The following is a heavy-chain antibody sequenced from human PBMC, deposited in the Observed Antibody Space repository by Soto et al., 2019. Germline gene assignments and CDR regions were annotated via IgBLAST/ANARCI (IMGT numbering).Heavy chain of an antibody. V-gene: IGHV1-69*13. CDR3: ARACGTIFGVVIPRDAFDI. D-gene: IGHD3-3*01. CDR1: GGTFSSYA. Sequence: ASVKVSCKASGGTFSSYAISWVRQAPGQGLEWMGGIIPIFGTANYAQKFQGRVTITADESTSTAYMELSSLRSEDTAVYYCARACGTIFGVVIPRDAFDIWGQGTMVTVSS. J-gene: IGHJ3*02. CDR2: IIPIFGTA.